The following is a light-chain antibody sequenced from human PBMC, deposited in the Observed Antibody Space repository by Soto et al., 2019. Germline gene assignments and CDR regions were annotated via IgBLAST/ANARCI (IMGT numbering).Light chain of an antibody. J-gene: IGKJ2*01. V-gene: IGKV1-33*01. Sequence: DIQMTQSPSSLSASVGDRVTITCQASQAINNDLLWYQQKPGQPPKLLIYGASILETGVPSRFSGSGSGKHFTFTLTSLQPADIATYYCQQYDNVPPFGQGTKLEMK. CDR1: QAINND. CDR3: QQYDNVPP. CDR2: GAS.